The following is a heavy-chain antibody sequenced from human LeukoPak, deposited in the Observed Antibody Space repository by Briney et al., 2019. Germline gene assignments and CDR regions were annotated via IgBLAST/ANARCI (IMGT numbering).Heavy chain of an antibody. Sequence: SQTLSLTCTVSGGSISSGDYDWSWIRQPPGKGLEWIGYIYYSGSTYYNPSLKSRVTISVDTSKNQFSLKLSSVTAADTAVYYCARATVGIAAAGMLRGFYFDYWGQGTLVTVSS. V-gene: IGHV4-30-4*08. CDR1: GGSISSGDYD. J-gene: IGHJ4*02. CDR2: IYYSGST. D-gene: IGHD6-13*01. CDR3: ARATVGIAAAGMLRGFYFDY.